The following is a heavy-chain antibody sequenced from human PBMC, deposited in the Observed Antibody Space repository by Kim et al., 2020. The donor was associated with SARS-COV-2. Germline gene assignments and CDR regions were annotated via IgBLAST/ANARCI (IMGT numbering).Heavy chain of an antibody. D-gene: IGHD1-20*01. Sequence: GGSLRLSCAASGFTFSSYAMSWVRQAPGKGLEWVSAISGSGGSTYYADSVKGRFTISRDNSKNTLYLQMYSLRAEDTAVYYCAKDGDNWNERDYWGQGTLVTVSS. CDR1: GFTFSSYA. V-gene: IGHV3-23*01. CDR3: AKDGDNWNERDY. J-gene: IGHJ4*02. CDR2: ISGSGGST.